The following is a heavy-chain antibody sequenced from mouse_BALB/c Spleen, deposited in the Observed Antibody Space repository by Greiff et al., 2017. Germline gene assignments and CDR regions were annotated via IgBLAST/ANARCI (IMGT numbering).Heavy chain of an antibody. CDR2: INPYNGAT. V-gene: IGHV1-31*01. CDR1: GYSFTGYY. D-gene: IGHD2-4*01. CDR3: ARKDDYDFDY. J-gene: IGHJ2*01. Sequence: EVQLQQSGPELVKPGASVKISCKASGYSFTGYYMHWVKQSHVKSLEWIGRINPYNGATSYNQNFKDKASLTVDKSSSTAYMELHSLTSEDSAVYYCARKDDYDFDYWGQGTTLTVSS.